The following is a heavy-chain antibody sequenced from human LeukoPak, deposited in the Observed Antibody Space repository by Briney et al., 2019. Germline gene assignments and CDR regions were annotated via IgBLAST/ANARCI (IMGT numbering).Heavy chain of an antibody. J-gene: IGHJ4*02. CDR3: ARDATKNSNPIGYCSSTSCLSLDY. V-gene: IGHV3-48*01. CDR2: ISSSSSTI. D-gene: IGHD2-2*01. Sequence: GGSLRLSCAASGFTFSSYSMKWVRKAPGKGLEWVSYISSSSSTIYYADSVKGRFTISRVNAKNSLYLQMNSLRAEDTAVYYCARDATKNSNPIGYCSSTSCLSLDYWGQGTLVTVSS. CDR1: GFTFSSYS.